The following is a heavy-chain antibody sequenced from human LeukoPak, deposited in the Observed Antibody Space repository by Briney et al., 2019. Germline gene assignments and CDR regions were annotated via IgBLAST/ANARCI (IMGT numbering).Heavy chain of an antibody. CDR2: ILYDGTNK. J-gene: IGHJ2*01. Sequence: PGGSLRLSCAASGFTFSSYGMHWVRQAPGKGLEWVAVILYDGTNKYYADSVKGRFTISRDNSKNTLYLQMNSLRAEDTAVYYCARGYSDSSGYYYGWYFDLWGRGTLVTVSS. V-gene: IGHV3-33*01. CDR1: GFTFSSYG. D-gene: IGHD3-22*01. CDR3: ARGYSDSSGYYYGWYFDL.